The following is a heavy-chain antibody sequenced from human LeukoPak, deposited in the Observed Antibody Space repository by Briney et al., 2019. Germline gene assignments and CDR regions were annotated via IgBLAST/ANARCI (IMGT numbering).Heavy chain of an antibody. CDR1: GFTFSSYG. V-gene: IGHV3-30*03. D-gene: IGHD2-15*01. J-gene: IGHJ6*04. CDR2: ISYDGSNK. Sequence: TGGSLRLSCAASGFTFSSYGMHWVRQAPGKGLEWVAVISYDGSNKYYADSVKGRFTISRDNAKNSLYLQLNSLRGEDTAVYYCARGSRSGGDVWGKGTTVIVSS. CDR3: ARGSRSGGDV.